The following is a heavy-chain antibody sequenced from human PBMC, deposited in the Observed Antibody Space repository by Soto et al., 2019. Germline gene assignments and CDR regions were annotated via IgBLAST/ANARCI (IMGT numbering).Heavy chain of an antibody. CDR1: GYTFTSYG. CDR2: ISAHNGNT. Sequence: QVHLVQSGAEVKKPGASVKVSCKASGYTFTSYGITWVRQAPGQGLEWMGWISAHNGNTDYAQKLQGRVIVTRDTSTSTGYMELRSLRSGDTAVYYCARGRYGDYWGQGALVTVSS. D-gene: IGHD1-1*01. V-gene: IGHV1-18*01. J-gene: IGHJ4*02. CDR3: ARGRYGDY.